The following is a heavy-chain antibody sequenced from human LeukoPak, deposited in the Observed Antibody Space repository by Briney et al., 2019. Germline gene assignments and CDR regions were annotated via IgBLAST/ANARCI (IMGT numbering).Heavy chain of an antibody. CDR1: GFTFTISC. V-gene: IGHV3-30*02. Sequence: GGSLRLSCAASGFTFTISCMHWVRQAPGEGLEWVAFIGRDGSTKYYADSVKGRFTISGDSSYHTAFLQMNSLRADDTAIYYCAKDGEWTFDIWGQGTMVTVSS. CDR3: AKDGEWTFDI. D-gene: IGHD3-3*01. CDR2: IGRDGSTK. J-gene: IGHJ3*02.